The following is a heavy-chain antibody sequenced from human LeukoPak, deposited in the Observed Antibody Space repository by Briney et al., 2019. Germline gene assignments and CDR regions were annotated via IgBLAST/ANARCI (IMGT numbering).Heavy chain of an antibody. CDR3: ARDPRNMGLDP. CDR2: INSDGSSL. Sequence: PGGSLRLSCVASGFTFSGYWMHWVRQAPGKGLVWVSRINSDGSSLHYADSVKGRFTISRDNAKNTLYLQMNSLGAEDTAVYYCARDPRNMGLDPWGQGTLVTVSS. CDR1: GFTFSGYW. J-gene: IGHJ5*02. D-gene: IGHD1-14*01. V-gene: IGHV3-74*01.